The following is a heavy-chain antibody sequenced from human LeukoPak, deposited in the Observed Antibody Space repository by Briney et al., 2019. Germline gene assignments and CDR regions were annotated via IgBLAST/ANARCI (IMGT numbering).Heavy chain of an antibody. CDR3: ARDRKQLAYYYYGMDV. Sequence: GGSLRLSCAAYGFTFSDYYMNWIRQAPGKGLEWISYISSSGSTIYYADSVKGRFTISRDNAKNSLYLQMNSLRAEDTAVYYCARDRKQLAYYYYGMDVWGQGTTVTVSS. CDR1: GFTFSDYY. D-gene: IGHD6-13*01. V-gene: IGHV3-11*01. CDR2: ISSSGSTI. J-gene: IGHJ6*02.